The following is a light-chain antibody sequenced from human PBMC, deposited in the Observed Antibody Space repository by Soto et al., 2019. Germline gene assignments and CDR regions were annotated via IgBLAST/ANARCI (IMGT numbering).Light chain of an antibody. V-gene: IGKV3-20*01. J-gene: IGKJ1*01. CDR1: QSVTTY. Sequence: EVVLTQSPATLSLSPGERATLSCRASQSVTTYLAWYQQKPGQAPRLLIYDASTRATGIPARSSGTGSGTDFTLTISRLEPEDFAVYYCQQYGSSPRTFGQGTKVDIK. CDR2: DAS. CDR3: QQYGSSPRT.